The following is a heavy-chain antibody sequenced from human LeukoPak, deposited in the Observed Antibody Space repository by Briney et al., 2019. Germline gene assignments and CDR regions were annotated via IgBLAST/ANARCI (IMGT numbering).Heavy chain of an antibody. CDR2: ISGSGSST. D-gene: IGHD2-15*01. Sequence: CGSLTLSCAASGCTFSSYAMSWLGQAPAKGLEWVSAISGSGSSTYYADSVKGRFTISRDNSKNTLYLQMNSLRAEDAAVYYCAKKEGYRKIYYFDYWGQGTLVTVSS. J-gene: IGHJ4*02. CDR1: GCTFSSYA. V-gene: IGHV3-23*01. CDR3: AKKEGYRKIYYFDY.